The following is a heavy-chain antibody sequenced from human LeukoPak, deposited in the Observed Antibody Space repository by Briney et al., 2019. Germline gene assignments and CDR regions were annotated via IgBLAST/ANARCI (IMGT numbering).Heavy chain of an antibody. J-gene: IGHJ5*02. Sequence: SETLSLICGFYGGSFRGYYWSWIRHPPGKGLEWIGEINHSGSTIDNPSLKSRVTISVDTSKNQFSLKLSSVTAADTAVYYCARGSYDFWSGIQLNWFDPSGQGTLVTVSS. CDR1: GGSFRGYY. CDR2: INHSGST. V-gene: IGHV4-34*01. D-gene: IGHD3-3*01. CDR3: ARGSYDFWSGIQLNWFDP.